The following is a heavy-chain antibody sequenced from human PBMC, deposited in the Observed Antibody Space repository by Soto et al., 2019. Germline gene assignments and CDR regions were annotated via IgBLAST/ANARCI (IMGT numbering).Heavy chain of an antibody. CDR3: ASGNPARPTVGYYYYYGMDV. CDR1: GGTFSSYA. J-gene: IGHJ6*02. Sequence: ASVKVSCKASGGTFSSYAISWVRQAPGQGLEWMGGIIPILGIANYAQKFQGRVTITADKSTSTAYMELSSLSSEDTAVDDCASGNPARPTVGYYYYYGMDVWGQGTTVTVSS. CDR2: IIPILGIA. D-gene: IGHD4-17*01. V-gene: IGHV1-69*10.